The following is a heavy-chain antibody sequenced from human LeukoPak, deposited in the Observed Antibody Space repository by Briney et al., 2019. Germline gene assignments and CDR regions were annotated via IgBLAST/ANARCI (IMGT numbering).Heavy chain of an antibody. CDR1: EFTFTSYE. J-gene: IGHJ3*02. Sequence: GGSLRLSCAASEFTFTSYELNWVRQAPGKRLEWVSYISSSGNTISYADSVKGRFTISRDNAKNSLYLQVISLRAEDTAVYYCARGPSIAARYDAFDIWGQGTMVTVSS. D-gene: IGHD6-6*01. CDR2: ISSSGNTI. V-gene: IGHV3-48*03. CDR3: ARGPSIAARYDAFDI.